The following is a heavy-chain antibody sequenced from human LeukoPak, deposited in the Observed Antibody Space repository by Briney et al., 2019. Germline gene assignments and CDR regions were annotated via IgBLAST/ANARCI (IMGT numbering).Heavy chain of an antibody. Sequence: GGSLRLSCAVSGFTFSNYAMSWVRQAPGKGLEWVSAISGSGGSTYYADSVKGRFTISRDNSKNTLYLQMNSLRVGDTDVYFCAKGNRGYDRLKFDFWGEGTLVTVSS. CDR1: GFTFSNYA. CDR2: ISGSGGST. D-gene: IGHD5-12*01. V-gene: IGHV3-23*01. CDR3: AKGNRGYDRLKFDF. J-gene: IGHJ4*02.